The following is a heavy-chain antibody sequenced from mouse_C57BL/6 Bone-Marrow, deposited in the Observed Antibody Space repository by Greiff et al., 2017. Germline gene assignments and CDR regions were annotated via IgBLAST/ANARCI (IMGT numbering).Heavy chain of an antibody. D-gene: IGHD1-1*01. V-gene: IGHV1-63*01. Sequence: QVQLQQSGAELVRPGTSVKMPCKASGYTFTNYWIGWAKQRPGHGLEWIGDIYPGGGYTNYNEKFKGKATLTADKSSSTAYMQFSSLTSEDSAIYYCSKSNSSSYSWFAYWGQGTLVTVSA. CDR2: IYPGGGYT. CDR3: SKSNSSSYSWFAY. J-gene: IGHJ3*01. CDR1: GYTFTNYW.